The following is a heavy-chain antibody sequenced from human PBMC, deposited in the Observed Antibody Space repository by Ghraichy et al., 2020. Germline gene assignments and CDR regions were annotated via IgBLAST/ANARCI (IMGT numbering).Heavy chain of an antibody. D-gene: IGHD4-17*01. V-gene: IGHV3-30*18. CDR2: ISYDGSNK. Sequence: GGSLRLSCAASGFTFGSYGMHWVRQAPGKGLEWVAVISYDGSNKYYADSVKGRFTISRDNSKNTLYLQMNSLRAEDTAVYYCAKDLGYGDYRMWYYGMDVWGQGTTVTVSS. CDR1: GFTFGSYG. CDR3: AKDLGYGDYRMWYYGMDV. J-gene: IGHJ6*02.